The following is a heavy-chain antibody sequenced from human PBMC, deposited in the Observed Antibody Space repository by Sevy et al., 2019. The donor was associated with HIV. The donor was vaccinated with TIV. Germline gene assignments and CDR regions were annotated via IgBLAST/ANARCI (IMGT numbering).Heavy chain of an antibody. CDR3: VRDRIAAAGGYFDY. V-gene: IGHV4-61*01. CDR2: ISYIGST. CDR1: GGSVSSGNSY. J-gene: IGHJ4*02. D-gene: IGHD6-13*01. Sequence: PSETLSLTCTVSGGSVSSGNSYWSWIRQPPGKGLEWIGYISYIGSTNYNPSLKSRITISLDTSKNQLSLRLSSLTAADTAIYHCVRDRIAAAGGYFDYWGQGTLVTVSS.